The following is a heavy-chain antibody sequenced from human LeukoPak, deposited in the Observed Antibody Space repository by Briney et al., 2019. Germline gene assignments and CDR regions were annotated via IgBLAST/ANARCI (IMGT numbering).Heavy chain of an antibody. J-gene: IGHJ4*02. V-gene: IGHV7-4-1*02. CDR2: INTNTGNP. CDR1: GYTFINYA. Sequence: ASVKVSCKASGYTFINYAMNWVRQAPGQGLEWMAWINTNTGNPTYAQGFTGRFVFSLDTSVSTAYLQISSLKAEDTGVYYCARQNTGINLDYWGQGTLVTVSS. CDR3: ARQNTGINLDY. D-gene: IGHD5-18*01.